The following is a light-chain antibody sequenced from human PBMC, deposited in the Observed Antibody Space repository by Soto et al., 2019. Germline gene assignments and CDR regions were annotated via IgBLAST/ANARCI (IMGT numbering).Light chain of an antibody. CDR2: AAS. CDR1: RYIRSD. V-gene: IGKV1-6*01. CDR3: LQDYNYPWT. Sequence: IHMTQSPSSLSASVGDRVTITCRASRYIRSDLSWYQQRPGQAPKVLIYAASSLQSGVPSRFSGSGSGTDFTLTISSLQPEDFATYYCLQDYNYPWTFGQGTKVDIK. J-gene: IGKJ1*01.